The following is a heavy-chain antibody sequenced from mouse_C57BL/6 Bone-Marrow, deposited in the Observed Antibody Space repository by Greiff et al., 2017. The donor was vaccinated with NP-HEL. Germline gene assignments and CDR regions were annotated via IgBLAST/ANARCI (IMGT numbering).Heavy chain of an antibody. CDR3: ARQDSSGYPHYYAMDY. D-gene: IGHD3-2*02. Sequence: EVQLQESGGGLVQPGGSLKLSCAASGFTFSDYYMYWVRQTPEKRLEWVAYISNGGGSNYYPDPVKGRFPIYRDNAKNTLYLQMSRLKSEDTAMYYCARQDSSGYPHYYAMDYWGQGTSVTVSS. CDR2: ISNGGGSN. CDR1: GFTFSDYY. J-gene: IGHJ4*01. V-gene: IGHV5-12*01.